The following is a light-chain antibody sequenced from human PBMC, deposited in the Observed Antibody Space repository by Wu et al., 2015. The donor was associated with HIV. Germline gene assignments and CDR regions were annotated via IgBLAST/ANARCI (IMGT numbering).Light chain of an antibody. CDR3: QQYNNWPFT. J-gene: IGKJ4*01. CDR2: DAY. Sequence: EIVLTQSPATLSLSPGERATLSCRASQSLSSYLAWYQQNPGQPPRLLIYDAYNRAPGIPARFSGSGSGTEFTLTISSLQSEDFAVYYCQQYNNWPFTFGGGTKVEIK. CDR1: QSLSSY. V-gene: IGKV3-11*01.